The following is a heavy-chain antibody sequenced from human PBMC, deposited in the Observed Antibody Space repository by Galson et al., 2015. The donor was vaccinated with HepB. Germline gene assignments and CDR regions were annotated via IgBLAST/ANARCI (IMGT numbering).Heavy chain of an antibody. Sequence: SLRLSCAASGFTFSSYATHWVRQAPGKGLEWVAVISYDGSDKYYADSVKGRFTISRDNAKNSLYLQMNSLRAEDTAVYYCARDPAVAGTSYLYYYYGMDVWGQGTTVTVSS. CDR1: GFTFSSYA. CDR3: ARDPAVAGTSYLYYYYGMDV. CDR2: ISYDGSDK. V-gene: IGHV3-30*04. D-gene: IGHD6-19*01. J-gene: IGHJ6*02.